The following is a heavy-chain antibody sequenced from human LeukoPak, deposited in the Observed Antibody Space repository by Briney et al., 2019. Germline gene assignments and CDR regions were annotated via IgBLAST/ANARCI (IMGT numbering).Heavy chain of an antibody. D-gene: IGHD6-13*01. J-gene: IGHJ4*02. Sequence: GGSLMLSCAGSGFTFSTYIMNWVRQAPGKGLEWVSSITTSSTYIYYVDSVKGRFTISRDNDKNLLFLQMNSLRAEDTAVYYCARSPSGYWDFDYWGQGPLVTVSS. V-gene: IGHV3-21*01. CDR3: ARSPSGYWDFDY. CDR2: ITTSSTYI. CDR1: GFTFSTYI.